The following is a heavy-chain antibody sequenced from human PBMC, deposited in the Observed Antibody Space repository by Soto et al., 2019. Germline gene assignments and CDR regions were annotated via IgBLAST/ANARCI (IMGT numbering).Heavy chain of an antibody. CDR3: AKVSTSSVWYSRFDS. CDR1: GFTFIHYG. D-gene: IGHD6-19*01. J-gene: IGHJ4*02. V-gene: IGHV3-30*18. CDR2: ISNDGVNK. Sequence: PGGSLILSCAASGFTFIHYGMYWVRHAPGTGLEWVAAISNDGVNKYYPDSVKGRFTISRDNSRNTLSLELTSLTAEDTAAYYCAKVSTSSVWYSRFDSWGQGT.